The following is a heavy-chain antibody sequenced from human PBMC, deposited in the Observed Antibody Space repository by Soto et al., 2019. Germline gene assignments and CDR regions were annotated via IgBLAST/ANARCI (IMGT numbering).Heavy chain of an antibody. J-gene: IGHJ6*02. D-gene: IGHD3-3*02. V-gene: IGHV3-48*03. Sequence: PVGSLRLSCAASGFSFSDYEMNWVRQTPGKGLEWLSYISSSGGTIKYADSVKGRFTISRENAKNSLYLQMHSLRADDTAVYYCARDAFEIYYIFGLDVWGQGTPVTVSS. CDR2: ISSSGGTI. CDR1: GFSFSDYE. CDR3: ARDAFEIYYIFGLDV.